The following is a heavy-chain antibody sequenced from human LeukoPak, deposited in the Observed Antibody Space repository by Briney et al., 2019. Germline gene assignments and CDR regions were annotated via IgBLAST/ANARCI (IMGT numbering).Heavy chain of an antibody. D-gene: IGHD6-13*01. CDR2: IYYSGST. V-gene: IGHV4-39*01. Sequence: SETLSLTCTVSGGSISSSSYYWGWIRQPPGKGLEWIGSIYYSGSTYYNPSLKSRVTISVDTSKNQFSLKLSSVTAADTAVYYCARLIAAAGRASLGYYYYMDVWGKGTTVTISS. J-gene: IGHJ6*03. CDR1: GGSISSSSYY. CDR3: ARLIAAAGRASLGYYYYMDV.